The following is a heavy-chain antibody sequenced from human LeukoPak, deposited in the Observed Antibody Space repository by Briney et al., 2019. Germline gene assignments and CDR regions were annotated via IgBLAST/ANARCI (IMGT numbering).Heavy chain of an antibody. CDR3: ARENPYGDYANWYFDP. Sequence: PSETLSLTCTVSGGSISSGDYYWSWIRQPPGKGLEWIGYIYYSGSTYYNPSLKSRVTISVDTSKNQFSLKLSSVTAADTAVYYCARENPYGDYANWYFDPWGQGTLVTVSS. V-gene: IGHV4-30-4*01. CDR2: IYYSGST. CDR1: GGSISSGDYY. D-gene: IGHD4-17*01. J-gene: IGHJ5*02.